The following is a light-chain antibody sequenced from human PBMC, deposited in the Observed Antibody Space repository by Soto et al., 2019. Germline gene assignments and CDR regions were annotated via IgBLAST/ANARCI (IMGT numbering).Light chain of an antibody. Sequence: IELTESPTTRSLSPVERATLSCMASQSGSSSYLAWYQQKPGQAPRLLIYGASSRATGIPDRFSGSGAGPDFTLTISRLEPDDFAVYYCQQYGSAVTFGQGTRLEI. V-gene: IGKV3-20*01. CDR3: QQYGSAVT. J-gene: IGKJ5*01. CDR1: QSGSSSY. CDR2: GAS.